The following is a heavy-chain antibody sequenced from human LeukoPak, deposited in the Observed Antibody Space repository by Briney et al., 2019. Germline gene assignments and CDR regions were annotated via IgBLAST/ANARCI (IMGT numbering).Heavy chain of an antibody. CDR1: GYTFINHD. Sequence: GASAKVSCKASGYTFINHDINWVRQATGQGLEWMGWMNPYSGNTGYAQKFQGRVTMTMDRSTSTVYMELSSLRSEETAVYYCASEPYDSSSSQPGDSSGWYGVDYWGQGTLVTVSS. D-gene: IGHD6-19*01. CDR2: MNPYSGNT. J-gene: IGHJ4*02. V-gene: IGHV1-8*01. CDR3: ASEPYDSSSSQPGDSSGWYGVDY.